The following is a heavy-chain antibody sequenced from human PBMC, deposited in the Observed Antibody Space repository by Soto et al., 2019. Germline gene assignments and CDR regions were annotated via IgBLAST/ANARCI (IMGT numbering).Heavy chain of an antibody. CDR3: ALGGSITIFYYDMDV. Sequence: EVQLLESGGGLVQPGGSLRLSCAASGFTFSSYAMSWVRQAPGKGLEWVSAISGSGGSTYYADSVKGRFTISRDNSKNTLYLQMNSLRAEDTAVYYCALGGSITIFYYDMDVWGKGTTVTVSS. CDR2: ISGSGGST. D-gene: IGHD3-3*01. J-gene: IGHJ6*03. CDR1: GFTFSSYA. V-gene: IGHV3-23*01.